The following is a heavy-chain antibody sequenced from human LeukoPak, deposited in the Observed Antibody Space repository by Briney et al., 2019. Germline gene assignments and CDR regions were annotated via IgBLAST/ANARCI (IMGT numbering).Heavy chain of an antibody. D-gene: IGHD5-24*01. CDR3: AQLRGYFDL. Sequence: SETLSLTCTVSGGSISGYYWSWIRQPPGKGLEWIGEINHSGSTNYDPSLKSRVTISVDTSKNQFSPKLSSVTAADTAVYYCAQLRGYFDLWGRGTLVTVSS. V-gene: IGHV4-34*01. CDR1: GGSISGYY. J-gene: IGHJ2*01. CDR2: INHSGST.